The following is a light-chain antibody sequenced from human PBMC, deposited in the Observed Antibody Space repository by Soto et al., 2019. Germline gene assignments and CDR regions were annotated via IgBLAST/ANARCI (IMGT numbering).Light chain of an antibody. CDR3: QQSYSSPFT. CDR2: AAS. CDR1: QSISSY. V-gene: IGKV1-39*01. Sequence: DLQMTQSPSSLSASVGDRVTITCRASQSISSYLNWYQQKPGKAPKLLIYAASSLQSGVPSRFSGSGSGTDFTLTISSLQPEDYATYYCQQSYSSPFTFGPGTEVEIK. J-gene: IGKJ3*01.